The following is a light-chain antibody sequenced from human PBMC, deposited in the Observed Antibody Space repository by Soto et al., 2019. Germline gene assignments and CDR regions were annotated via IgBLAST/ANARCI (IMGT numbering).Light chain of an antibody. J-gene: IGKJ1*01. Sequence: DIQMTQSPSTLSASIGDRVTITCRASESIRTWLAWYQHKPGKAPKFLIYDASSLESWVPSRFSGSGSGTEFTLTISNLQPDDVATYFCQLYHNYPRTCGQGTKVEIK. CDR3: QLYHNYPRT. CDR2: DAS. V-gene: IGKV1-5*01. CDR1: ESIRTW.